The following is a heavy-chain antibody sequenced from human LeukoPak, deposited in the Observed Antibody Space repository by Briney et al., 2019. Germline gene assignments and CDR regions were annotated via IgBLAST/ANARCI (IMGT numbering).Heavy chain of an antibody. V-gene: IGHV3-53*05. CDR3: AKGDGWLRGYYDSSGYDLYYFDY. CDR1: GFTVSSNY. Sequence: PGGSLRLSCAASGFTVSSNYMSWVRQAPGRGLEWVSVIYSGGSTYYADSVKGRFTISRDNAKNSLYLQMNSLRAEDTAVYYCAKGDGWLRGYYDSSGYDLYYFDYWGQGTLVTVSS. CDR2: IYSGGST. J-gene: IGHJ4*02. D-gene: IGHD3-22*01.